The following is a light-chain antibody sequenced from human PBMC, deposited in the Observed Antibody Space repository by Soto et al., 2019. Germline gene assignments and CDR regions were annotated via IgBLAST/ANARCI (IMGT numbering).Light chain of an antibody. CDR3: QEYTSVLRT. Sequence: AIQMTQSPSSLSASVGDRVTITCRASQGIRNDLGWYQQKPGKAPKLLIYAASSLQSGVPSRFSGSGYGTDFTLTISSLQPEDFATYYCQEYTSVLRTFGQGTRVEI. V-gene: IGKV1-6*01. CDR1: QGIRND. CDR2: AAS. J-gene: IGKJ1*01.